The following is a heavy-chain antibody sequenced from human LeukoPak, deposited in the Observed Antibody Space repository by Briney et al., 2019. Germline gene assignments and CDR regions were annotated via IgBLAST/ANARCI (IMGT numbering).Heavy chain of an antibody. V-gene: IGHV4-59*08. J-gene: IGHJ4*02. D-gene: IGHD3-3*01. CDR3: AMRTYYDFWSGPDY. CDR1: SGSISGYF. CDR2: IYYSGST. Sequence: PSETLSLTCTVSSGSISGYFWSWIRQPPGKGLEWIGYIYYSGSTKYNPSLKSRVTISVDTSKNQFSLKLTSVTAADTAVYYCAMRTYYDFWSGPDYWGQGTLVTVSS.